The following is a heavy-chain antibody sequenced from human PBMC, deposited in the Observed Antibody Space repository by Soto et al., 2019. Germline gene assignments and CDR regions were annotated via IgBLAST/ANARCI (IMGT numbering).Heavy chain of an antibody. J-gene: IGHJ4*02. Sequence: PSETLSLTCTVSGGSISSSSYYWGWIRQPPGKGLEWIGSIYYSGSTDYNPSLKSRVTISVDTSKNQFSLKLSSVTAADTAVYYCARQTFGSSGYYHFDYWGQGTLVTSPQ. CDR2: IYYSGST. V-gene: IGHV4-39*01. D-gene: IGHD3-22*01. CDR1: GGSISSSSYY. CDR3: ARQTFGSSGYYHFDY.